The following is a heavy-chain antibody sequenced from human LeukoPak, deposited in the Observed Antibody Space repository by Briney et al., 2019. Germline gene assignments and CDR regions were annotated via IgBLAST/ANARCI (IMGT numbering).Heavy chain of an antibody. Sequence: GGSLRLSCTASEFTLSNSAMSWVRQAPGKGLEWVPAISSTGKLYYADSVRGRFTISRDNIKNTLYLQMDSLRAEDTAVYYCAKRPRYVVASDWGQGALVTVSA. D-gene: IGHD2-15*01. CDR3: AKRPRYVVASD. CDR1: EFTLSNSA. J-gene: IGHJ4*02. V-gene: IGHV3-23*01. CDR2: ISSTGKL.